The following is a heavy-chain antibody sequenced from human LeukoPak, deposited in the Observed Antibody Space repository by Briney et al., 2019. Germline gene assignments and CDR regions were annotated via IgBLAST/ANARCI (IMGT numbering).Heavy chain of an antibody. D-gene: IGHD2-15*01. CDR2: INPNSGGT. Sequence: ASVKVSCKASGYTFTGYFMHWVRQAPGQGLEWMGWINPNSGGTNYAQKFQGRVTMTRDTSISTAYMELSRLRSDDTAVYYCARDYEHCSGGSCFSNWFDPWGQGTLVTVSS. J-gene: IGHJ5*02. CDR3: ARDYEHCSGGSCFSNWFDP. CDR1: GYTFTGYF. V-gene: IGHV1-2*02.